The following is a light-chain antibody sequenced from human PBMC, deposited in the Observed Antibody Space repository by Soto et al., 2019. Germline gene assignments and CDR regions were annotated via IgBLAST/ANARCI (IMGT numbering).Light chain of an antibody. CDR3: LLSYTAAYWV. Sequence: QAVVTQEPSLTVSPGGTVTLTRGSSTGAVTSGHSPFWFQQKPGQAPRTLISDSSNRLSWTPTRFSGSLLGGKAALTLSGAQPEDEADYYCLLSYTAAYWVFGGGTKLTVL. CDR1: TGAVTSGHS. CDR2: DSS. J-gene: IGLJ3*02. V-gene: IGLV7-46*01.